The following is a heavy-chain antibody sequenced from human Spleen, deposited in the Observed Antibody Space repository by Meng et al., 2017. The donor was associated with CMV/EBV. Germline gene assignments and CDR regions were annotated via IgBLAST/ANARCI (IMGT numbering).Heavy chain of an antibody. D-gene: IGHD6-13*01. CDR1: GGSFSGYH. Sequence: GSLRLSCVVYGGSFSGYHWSWIRQPPGKGLEWIGEINHSGSTNYNPSLKSRVTISVDTSKNQFSLKLSSVTAADTAVYYCARGLAGGGDYWGQGTLVTVSS. J-gene: IGHJ4*02. V-gene: IGHV4-34*01. CDR3: ARGLAGGGDY. CDR2: INHSGST.